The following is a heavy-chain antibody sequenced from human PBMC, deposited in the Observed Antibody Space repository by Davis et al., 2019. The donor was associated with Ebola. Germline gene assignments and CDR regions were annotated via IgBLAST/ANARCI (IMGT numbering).Heavy chain of an antibody. CDR3: ARGGTVTTLYGMDV. J-gene: IGHJ6*02. CDR2: IRSKANSYAT. CDR1: GFTFSGSA. D-gene: IGHD4-17*01. Sequence: GESLKISCAASGFTFSGSAMHWVRQASGKGLEWVGRIRSKANSYATAYAASVKGRFTISRDDSKNTLYLQMNSLRAEDTAVYYCARGGTVTTLYGMDVWGQGTTVTVSS. V-gene: IGHV3-73*01.